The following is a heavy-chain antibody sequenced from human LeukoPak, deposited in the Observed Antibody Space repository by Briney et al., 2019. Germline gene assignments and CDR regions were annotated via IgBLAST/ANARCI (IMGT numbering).Heavy chain of an antibody. J-gene: IGHJ5*02. Sequence: ASVKVSCKASGYTFTNYDINWVRQATGQGLEWMGWMNPNSGNTGYAQKFQGRVTMTRNTSISTAYMELSSLRSEDTAVYYCARGSLEYYDFWSGSRWDWFDPWGQGTLVTVSS. CDR3: ARGSLEYYDFWSGSRWDWFDP. CDR2: MNPNSGNT. V-gene: IGHV1-8*01. CDR1: GYTFTNYD. D-gene: IGHD3-3*01.